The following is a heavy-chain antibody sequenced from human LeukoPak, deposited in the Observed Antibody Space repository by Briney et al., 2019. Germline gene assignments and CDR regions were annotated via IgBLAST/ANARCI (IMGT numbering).Heavy chain of an antibody. D-gene: IGHD3-3*01. CDR3: ARVRLTNFGVVIDAFDI. CDR2: ISSSGSTI. CDR1: GFIFSDYY. V-gene: IGHV3-11*04. J-gene: IGHJ3*02. Sequence: PGGSLRLSCAASGFIFSDYYMSWVRQAPGKGLEWVSYISSSGSTIYYADSVKGRFTISRDNAKNSLYLQKNSLRAEDTAVYYCARVRLTNFGVVIDAFDIWGQGTMVTVSS.